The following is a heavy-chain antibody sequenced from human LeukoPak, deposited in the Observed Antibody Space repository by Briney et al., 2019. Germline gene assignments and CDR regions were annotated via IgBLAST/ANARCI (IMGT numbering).Heavy chain of an antibody. CDR2: ISTDGTNT. V-gene: IGHV3-74*01. CDR1: GFTFSNYW. Sequence: GGSLRLSCAASGFTFSNYWMHWVRRAPGKGLLWVSRISTDGTNTNYADSVKGRFTIPRDNAKNILYLEMNSLRAEDTAVYYCVREYSSSSGRAFDIWGQGTKVTVSS. D-gene: IGHD6-6*01. CDR3: VREYSSSSGRAFDI. J-gene: IGHJ3*02.